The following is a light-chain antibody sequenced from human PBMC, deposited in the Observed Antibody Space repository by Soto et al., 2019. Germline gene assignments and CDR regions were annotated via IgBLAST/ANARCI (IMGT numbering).Light chain of an antibody. V-gene: IGKV3D-15*01. J-gene: IGKJ1*01. Sequence: EIVLTQSPATLSVSPGERATLSCRASQSVSSNLAWYQQKPGRAPRLLIYGASTRATGIPDRFSGSGSGTDFTLTISRLEPEDFAVYHCQQYDDSMTFGQGTKVDIK. CDR1: QSVSSN. CDR3: QQYDDSMT. CDR2: GAS.